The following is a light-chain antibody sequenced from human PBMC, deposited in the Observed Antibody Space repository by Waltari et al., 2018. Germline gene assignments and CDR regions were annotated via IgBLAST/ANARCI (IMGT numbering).Light chain of an antibody. CDR3: QVWDSSSDHRGV. V-gene: IGLV3-21*03. CDR1: NIGSKS. CDR2: DDS. Sequence: SYVLTQPPSVSVAPGKTARITWWGNNIGSKSVHWYQQKPGQAPVLVVYDDSDRPSGIPERFSGSNSGNTATLTISRVEAGDEADYYCQVWDSSSDHRGVFGGGTKLTVL. J-gene: IGLJ2*01.